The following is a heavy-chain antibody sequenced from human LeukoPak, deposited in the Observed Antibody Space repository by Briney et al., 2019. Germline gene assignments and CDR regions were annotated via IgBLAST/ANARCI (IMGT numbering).Heavy chain of an antibody. J-gene: IGHJ3*02. CDR3: ARNMTVILVAEWTDAFDI. V-gene: IGHV4-39*01. CDR1: GASISSNTYY. CDR2: IFNAGST. Sequence: KTSETLSLTCTVSGASISSNTYYWAWIRQSPGKGLEWIGSIFNAGSTFYNPSLTSRVTMSVDTSKNQFSLKLSSVTAADTAMYYCARNMTVILVAEWTDAFDIWGQGTMVTVSS. D-gene: IGHD3-22*01.